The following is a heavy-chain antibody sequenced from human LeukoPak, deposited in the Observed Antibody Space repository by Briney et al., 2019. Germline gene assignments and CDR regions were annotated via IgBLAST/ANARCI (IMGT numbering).Heavy chain of an antibody. Sequence: GGSLRLSCAASGFTFGNYAMSWVRRVPGKGLDGVSTISSSGGSTYYADSVKGRFTISRDSSKNTLYLQMNSLRAEDTAVYYCAKDQGCTYGYPTFDYWGQGTLVTVSS. CDR1: GFTFGNYA. CDR2: ISSSGGST. J-gene: IGHJ4*02. CDR3: AKDQGCTYGYPTFDY. D-gene: IGHD5-18*01. V-gene: IGHV3-23*01.